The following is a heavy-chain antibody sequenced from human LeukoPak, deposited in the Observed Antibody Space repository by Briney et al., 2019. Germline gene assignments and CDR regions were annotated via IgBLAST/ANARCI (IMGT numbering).Heavy chain of an antibody. CDR2: IYYSEST. V-gene: IGHV4-59*08. CDR3: ARLEGKDVGYDY. J-gene: IGHJ4*02. Sequence: SETLSLTCTVSGGSISSYYWSWIRQPPGKGLEWIGYIYYSESTNYNPSLKSRVTISVDTSKNQFSLKLSTVTAADTAVYYCARLEGKDVGYDYWGQGTLVTVSS. CDR1: GGSISSYY. D-gene: IGHD5-18*01.